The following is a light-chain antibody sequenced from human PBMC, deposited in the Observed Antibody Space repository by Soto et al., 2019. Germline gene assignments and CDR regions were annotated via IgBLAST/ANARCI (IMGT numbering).Light chain of an antibody. CDR2: GAS. CDR1: QSVSSD. V-gene: IGKV3-15*01. J-gene: IGKJ1*01. CDR3: LHYNNGPLWT. Sequence: EIVMTQSPATLCRYTRERATLSCRVSQSVSSDLAWYQQLPGQAPRLLIFGASTRATGIPARFSGSGSGTDFTLTISSLQSEDFAVYYFLHYNNGPLWTFGEGTKVDI.